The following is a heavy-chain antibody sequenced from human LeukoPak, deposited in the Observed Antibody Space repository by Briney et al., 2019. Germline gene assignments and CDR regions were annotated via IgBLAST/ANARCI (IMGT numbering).Heavy chain of an antibody. J-gene: IGHJ4*02. CDR2: ISSSSSYI. CDR3: ARAHTRSGGSWGYMSDFDY. CDR1: GFTFSSYS. Sequence: PEGSLRLSCAASGFTFSSYSMNWVRQAPGKGLEWVSSISSSSSYIYYADSVKGRFTISRDNAKNSLYLQMNSLRAEDTAVYYCARAHTRSGGSWGYMSDFDYWGQGTLVTVSS. V-gene: IGHV3-21*01. D-gene: IGHD2-15*01.